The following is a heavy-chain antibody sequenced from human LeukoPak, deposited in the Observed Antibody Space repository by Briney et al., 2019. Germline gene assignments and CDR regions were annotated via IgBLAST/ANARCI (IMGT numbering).Heavy chain of an antibody. J-gene: IGHJ4*02. CDR2: ISSDARS. V-gene: IGHV3-53*01. Sequence: GGSLRLSCAASGFTVSSNYMSWVRQEAGKGLVLVSVISSDARSSYASSVKDRFTISRYNSKNTLYLQMTSLCTDDTAIYYCARSDGYNSDYWGQATLVTVSS. CDR3: ARSDGYNSDY. D-gene: IGHD5-24*01. CDR1: GFTVSSNY.